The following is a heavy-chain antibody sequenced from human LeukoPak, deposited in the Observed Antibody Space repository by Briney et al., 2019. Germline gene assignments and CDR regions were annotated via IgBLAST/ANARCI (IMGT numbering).Heavy chain of an antibody. V-gene: IGHV4-39*01. Sequence: PSETLSLTCIVSDGSISSSSFYWGWIRQPPGKGLEWIGSMYYTGSYTGTTYYNPSLESRVTVSVDRSKNLCSLKLTSVTAADTAVYYCVGEEYGTGSYYKSSDWGQGTLVTVSS. J-gene: IGHJ4*02. CDR3: VGEEYGTGSYYKSSD. CDR2: MYYTGSYTGTT. CDR1: DGSISSSSFY. D-gene: IGHD3-10*01.